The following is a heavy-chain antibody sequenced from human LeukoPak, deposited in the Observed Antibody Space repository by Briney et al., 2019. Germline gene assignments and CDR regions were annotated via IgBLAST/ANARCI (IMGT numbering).Heavy chain of an antibody. CDR3: ATFRSGYYYN. Sequence: ASVKVSCKASGGTFSSYAISWVRQAPAQGLEGMGSIIPIFGTANYAQKFQGRVTITTDESTSTAYMELSSLRSEDTAVYYCATFRSGYYYNWGQETLGTVSS. D-gene: IGHD3-3*01. J-gene: IGHJ4*02. CDR2: IIPIFGTA. V-gene: IGHV1-69*05. CDR1: GGTFSSYA.